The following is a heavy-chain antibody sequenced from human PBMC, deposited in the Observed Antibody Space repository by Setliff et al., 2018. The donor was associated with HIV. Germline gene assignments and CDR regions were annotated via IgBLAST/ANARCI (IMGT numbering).Heavy chain of an antibody. V-gene: IGHV3-43*01. CDR3: AKDMVAGHVYDILTANLGFDH. D-gene: IGHD3-9*01. CDR1: GFPFGDYT. CDR2: ISWNGDST. Sequence: GGSLRLSCTASGFPFGDYTMHWVRQAPGKGLEWVSLISWNGDSTYYADSVKGRFTISRGNSKNSLYLQMNSLRTEDTALYYCAKDMVAGHVYDILTANLGFDHWGQGTLVTVSS. J-gene: IGHJ4*02.